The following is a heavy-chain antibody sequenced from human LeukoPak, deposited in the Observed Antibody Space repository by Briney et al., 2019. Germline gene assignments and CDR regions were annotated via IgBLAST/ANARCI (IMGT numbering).Heavy chain of an antibody. CDR1: GYTFTGYY. Sequence: GTPVKVSCKASGYTFTGYYMQWVRQAPGQGLEGMGWIYPNSGGTGYAQNFQGRVTMTWDTSITTAYMELNRLTSDDAAVYYGAREFPRTSVFDYWGQGSLVTVSS. J-gene: IGHJ4*02. D-gene: IGHD1-7*01. V-gene: IGHV1-2*02. CDR3: AREFPRTSVFDY. CDR2: IYPNSGGT.